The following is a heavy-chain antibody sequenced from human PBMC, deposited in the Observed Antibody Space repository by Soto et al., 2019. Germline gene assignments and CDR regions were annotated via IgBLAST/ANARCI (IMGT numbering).Heavy chain of an antibody. V-gene: IGHV4-59*01. CDR1: GGSISSSY. Sequence: PSETLSLTCTVSGGSISSSYWSWIRQPPGKGLEWIGYIYYSGSTNYNPSLKSRVTISVDTSKSKNQLSLKLSSVTAADTAVYYCARDSNHYGMDVWGQGTTVTVSS. D-gene: IGHD2-2*01. CDR3: ARDSNHYGMDV. CDR2: IYYSGST. J-gene: IGHJ6*02.